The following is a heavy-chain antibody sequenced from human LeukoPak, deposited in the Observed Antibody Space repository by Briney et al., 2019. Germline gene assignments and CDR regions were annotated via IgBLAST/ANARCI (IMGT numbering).Heavy chain of an antibody. J-gene: IGHJ4*02. V-gene: IGHV1-69*13. CDR1: GGTFSSYA. Sequence: SVKVSCKAFGGTFSSYAISWVRQAPGQGLEWMGGIIPIFGTANYAQKFQGRVTITADESTSTAYMELSSLRSEDTAVYYCARATKNYYDSSGYYLDGLLDFDYWGQGTLVTVSS. CDR3: ARATKNYYDSSGYYLDGLLDFDY. CDR2: IIPIFGTA. D-gene: IGHD3-22*01.